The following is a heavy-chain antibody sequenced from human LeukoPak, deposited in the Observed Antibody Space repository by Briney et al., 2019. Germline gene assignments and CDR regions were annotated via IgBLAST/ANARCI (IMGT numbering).Heavy chain of an antibody. CDR2: IYCSGST. CDR1: GGSISSSSYY. Sequence: PSETLSLTCTVSGGSISSSSYYWGWIRQPPGEGLEWIGSIYCSGSTYYNPSLKSRVTISVDTSKNQFSLKLSSVTAADTAVYYCARHTRVTATIDYWGQGTLVTVSS. J-gene: IGHJ4*02. CDR3: ARHTRVTATIDY. V-gene: IGHV4-39*01. D-gene: IGHD4-23*01.